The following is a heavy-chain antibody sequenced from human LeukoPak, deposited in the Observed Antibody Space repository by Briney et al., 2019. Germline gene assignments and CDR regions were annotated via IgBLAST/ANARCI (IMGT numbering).Heavy chain of an antibody. CDR1: GFTFSNYG. Sequence: GGSLRLSCAASGFTFSNYGMSWVRQAPGKGLEWVSGIGGTGSGTYYADSVKGRFTISGDNSKNTLYLQMNSLTAEDTALYYCAKDTRIAVSGTSMGYFDSWGQGTLVTVSS. V-gene: IGHV3-23*01. J-gene: IGHJ4*02. D-gene: IGHD6-19*01. CDR2: IGGTGSGT. CDR3: AKDTRIAVSGTSMGYFDS.